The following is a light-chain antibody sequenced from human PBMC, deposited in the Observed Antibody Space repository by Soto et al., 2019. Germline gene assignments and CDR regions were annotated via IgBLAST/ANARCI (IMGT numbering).Light chain of an antibody. CDR1: QSISSW. V-gene: IGKV1-5*03. Sequence: DIQLTQSPSTLSASVGDRVTITCRASQSISSWLAWYQQKPGKAPKLLVYKASSLESGVPSRFSGSRSGTEFTLTISTLQPDDFATYYGQQYEAYPLTFGGGTKVEI. J-gene: IGKJ4*01. CDR2: KAS. CDR3: QQYEAYPLT.